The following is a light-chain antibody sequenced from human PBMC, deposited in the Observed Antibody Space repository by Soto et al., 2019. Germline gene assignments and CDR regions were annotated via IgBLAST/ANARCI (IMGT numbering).Light chain of an antibody. CDR2: DAS. J-gene: IGKJ1*01. CDR3: QQYNSYWTWT. V-gene: IGKV1-5*01. Sequence: DIQMTQSPSTVSAYVGDRVTITCRASQSISSWLAWYQHKPGKAPKLLIYDASSLESGVPSRFSGSGSGTEFTLTISSLQPDDFATYYCQQYNSYWTWTFGQGTKVDI. CDR1: QSISSW.